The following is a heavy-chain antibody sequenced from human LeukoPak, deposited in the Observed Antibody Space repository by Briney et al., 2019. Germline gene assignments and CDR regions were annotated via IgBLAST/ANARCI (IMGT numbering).Heavy chain of an antibody. V-gene: IGHV1-46*01. CDR2: IIPSDGFT. J-gene: IGHJ6*04. D-gene: IGHD2-21*02. CDR3: ARDNREVRGGDCFDV. Sequence: ASVKVSCKASGYTFSSYYVHWVRQAPGQGLEWMGMIIPSDGFTSYAQKFQGRVTMTRDMSTSTVYMELSSLRSDDTAVYYCARDNREVRGGDCFDVWGKGTMVTVSS. CDR1: GYTFSSYY.